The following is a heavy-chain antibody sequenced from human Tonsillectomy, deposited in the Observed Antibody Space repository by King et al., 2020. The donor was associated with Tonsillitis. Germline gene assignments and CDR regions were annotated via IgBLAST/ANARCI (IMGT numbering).Heavy chain of an antibody. CDR2: ISTYNGNT. Sequence: QLVQSEAEVKKPGASVKVSCKASGYTFTSYGISWVRQAPGQGLEWMGWISTYNGNTNYAQKVQGRVIMTTDTSISTAYMELRSLRSDDTAVYYCARVSGDYEILTGFDNWGQGTLVTVSS. J-gene: IGHJ4*02. D-gene: IGHD3-9*01. CDR1: GYTFTSYG. CDR3: ARVSGDYEILTGFDN. V-gene: IGHV1-18*04.